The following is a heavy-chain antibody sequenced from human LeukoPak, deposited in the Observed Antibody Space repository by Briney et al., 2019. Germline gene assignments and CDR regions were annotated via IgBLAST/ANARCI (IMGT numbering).Heavy chain of an antibody. CDR3: ARQGSYGSGSYFDY. D-gene: IGHD3-10*01. CDR1: GGSISSSSYY. Sequence: SETLSLTCTVSGGSISSSSYYWGWIRQPPGKGLEWIGSIYYSGSTYYNPSLMSRVTISVDTSKNQFSLKLSSVTAADTAVYYCARQGSYGSGSYFDYWGQGTLVTVSS. J-gene: IGHJ4*02. V-gene: IGHV4-39*01. CDR2: IYYSGST.